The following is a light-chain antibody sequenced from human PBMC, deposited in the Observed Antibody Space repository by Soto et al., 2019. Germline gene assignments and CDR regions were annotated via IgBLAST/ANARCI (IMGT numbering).Light chain of an antibody. J-gene: IGLJ1*01. V-gene: IGLV1-36*01. CDR3: AAWDDSLNGVV. CDR1: SPNIGNNA. Sequence: QSVLAQPPSVSEAPRQRVTISCSGSSPNIGNNAVNWYQQLPGKAPKLLIYYDDLLPSWVSDRFSGSKSGTSASLAISGLQSEDGADYYCAAWDDSLNGVVFGTGTKVTVL. CDR2: YDD.